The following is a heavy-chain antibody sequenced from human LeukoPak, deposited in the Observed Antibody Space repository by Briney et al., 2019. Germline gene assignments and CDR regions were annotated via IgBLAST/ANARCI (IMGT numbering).Heavy chain of an antibody. J-gene: IGHJ2*01. CDR3: AKDVRSGWLQAFDL. Sequence: GGSLRLSCAASGFTFSSYVMNWVRQAPGKGLEWVSVISGGGGSTYYADSVKGRFTISRDNSKNTLYLEMNSLRAEDTALYYCAKDVRSGWLQAFDLWGRGTLVTVSS. V-gene: IGHV3-23*01. D-gene: IGHD5-12*01. CDR2: ISGGGGST. CDR1: GFTFSSYV.